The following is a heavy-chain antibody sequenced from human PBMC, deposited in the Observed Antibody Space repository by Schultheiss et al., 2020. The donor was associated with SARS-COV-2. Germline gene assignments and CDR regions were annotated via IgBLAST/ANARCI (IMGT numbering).Heavy chain of an antibody. Sequence: GESLKISCAASGFTFSSYAMSWVRQAPGKGLEWVSAISGSGGSTYYADSVKGRFTISRDNSKNTLYLQMNSLRAEDTAVYYCARMGYTEGWFDPWGQGTLVTVSS. CDR3: ARMGYTEGWFDP. V-gene: IGHV3-23*01. CDR1: GFTFSSYA. J-gene: IGHJ5*02. D-gene: IGHD5-18*01. CDR2: ISGSGGST.